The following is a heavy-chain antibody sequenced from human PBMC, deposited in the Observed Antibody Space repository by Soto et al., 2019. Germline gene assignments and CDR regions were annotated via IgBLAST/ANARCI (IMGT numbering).Heavy chain of an antibody. CDR2: ISSGSKAI. D-gene: IGHD3-9*01. Sequence: GALRLSCAASVFTFSGYSVNWVRQAPGKGLEWISYISSGSKAIYYADSVKGRFIVSRDNAKNSQYLQMNSLRDEDTAVYYCVREDILGVRSFDYWGQGTLVTVSS. CDR3: VREDILGVRSFDY. CDR1: VFTFSGYS. J-gene: IGHJ4*02. V-gene: IGHV3-48*02.